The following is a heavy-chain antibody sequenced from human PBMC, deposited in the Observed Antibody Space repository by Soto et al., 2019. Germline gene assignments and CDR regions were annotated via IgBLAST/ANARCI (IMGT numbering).Heavy chain of an antibody. J-gene: IGHJ6*02. D-gene: IGHD1-7*01. V-gene: IGHV1-2*04. Sequence: SVKVSCKASGYTFTGYYMHWVRQAPGQGLEWMGWINPNSGGTNYAQKFQGWVTMTRDTSISTAYMELSRLRSDDTAVYYCARAAYNWNYGPQNYGMDVWGQGTTVTLSS. CDR3: ARAAYNWNYGPQNYGMDV. CDR1: GYTFTGYY. CDR2: INPNSGGT.